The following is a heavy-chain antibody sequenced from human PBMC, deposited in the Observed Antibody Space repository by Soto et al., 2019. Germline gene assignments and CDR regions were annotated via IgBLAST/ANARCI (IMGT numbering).Heavy chain of an antibody. V-gene: IGHV1-69*01. CDR3: ARRSVSHSNAFDF. D-gene: IGHD2-15*01. CDR1: GGTFRNLA. J-gene: IGHJ3*01. Sequence: QVQLVQSGAEVEKPGSSVKVSCQASGGTFRNLAITWVRQAPGQGLEWMGGFIPILGGVINAQKFQGRVTITSDESTSTAYMELSSLKSEDTAMYFCARRSVSHSNAFDFWGQGTMVTVSS. CDR2: FIPILGGV.